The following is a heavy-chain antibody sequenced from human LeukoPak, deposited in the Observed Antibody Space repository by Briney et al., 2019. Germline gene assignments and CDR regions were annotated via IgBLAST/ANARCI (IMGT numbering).Heavy chain of an antibody. J-gene: IGHJ3*02. V-gene: IGHV1-18*01. D-gene: IGHD1-26*01. CDR1: GYTFTSYG. CDR2: ISAYNGNT. CDR3: ARDLRAFGSLGAFDI. Sequence: GASVKVSCKASGYTFTSYGISWVRQAPGQGLEWMGWISAYNGNTNYAQKLQGRVTMTTDTSTSTAYMELRSLRSDDTAVYYCARDLRAFGSLGAFDIWGQGTMVTVSS.